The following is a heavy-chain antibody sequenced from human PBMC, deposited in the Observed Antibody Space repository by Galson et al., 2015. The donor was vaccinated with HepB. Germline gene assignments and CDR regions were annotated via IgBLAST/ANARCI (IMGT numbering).Heavy chain of an antibody. CDR2: INHSGST. D-gene: IGHD6-13*01. J-gene: IGHJ3*02. Sequence: ETLSLTCAVYGGSFSGYYWSWIRQPPGKGLEWIGEINHSGSTNYNPSLKSRVTISVDTSKNQFSLKLSSVTAADTAVYYCARAVAAAGISHAFDIWGQGTMVTVSS. CDR1: GGSFSGYY. CDR3: ARAVAAAGISHAFDI. V-gene: IGHV4-34*01.